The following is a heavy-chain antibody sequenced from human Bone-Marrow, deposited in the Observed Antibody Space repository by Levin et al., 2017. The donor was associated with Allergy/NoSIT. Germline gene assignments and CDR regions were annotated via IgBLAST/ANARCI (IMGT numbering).Heavy chain of an antibody. CDR1: GYDFTTYW. V-gene: IGHV5-51*01. CDR3: VRHEGGVRYFDPAWFDP. Sequence: PGGSLRLSCKASGYDFTTYWIGWVRQKPGEGLEWMAIIYPDDSDIRYNPSFEGQVTISADKSISTAYLQWSSLKASDTAVYFCVRHEGGVRYFDPAWFDPWGQGTLVTVSS. D-gene: IGHD3-9*01. J-gene: IGHJ5*02. CDR2: IYPDDSDI.